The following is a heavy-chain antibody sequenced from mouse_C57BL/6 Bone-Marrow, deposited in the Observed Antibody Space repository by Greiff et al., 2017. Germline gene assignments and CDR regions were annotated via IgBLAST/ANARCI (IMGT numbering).Heavy chain of an antibody. Sequence: QVQLQQSGAELVKPGASVKLSCKASGYTFTEYTIHWVKQRSGQGLEWIGWFYPGSGSIKYNEKFKDKATLTADKYSSTVYMEISRLTSEDSAVYFCARHEVYYGNYPYAMDYWGQGTSVTVST. J-gene: IGHJ4*01. CDR1: GYTFTEYT. CDR2: FYPGSGSI. D-gene: IGHD2-1*01. CDR3: ARHEVYYGNYPYAMDY. V-gene: IGHV1-62-2*01.